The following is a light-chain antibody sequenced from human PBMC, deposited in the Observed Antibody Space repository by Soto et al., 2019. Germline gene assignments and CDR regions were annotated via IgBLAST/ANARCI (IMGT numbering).Light chain of an antibody. CDR2: DVS. Sequence: QSALAQPASVSGSPGQSITISCTGTSTYVGIYYYVSWFQQHPDKAPKLMIYDVSRRPSGVSTRFSASMSGNTASLTISGLQAEDEADYYCISYTVSRSYVFGTGTKVTVL. CDR1: STYVGIYYY. J-gene: IGLJ1*01. V-gene: IGLV2-14*03. CDR3: ISYTVSRSYV.